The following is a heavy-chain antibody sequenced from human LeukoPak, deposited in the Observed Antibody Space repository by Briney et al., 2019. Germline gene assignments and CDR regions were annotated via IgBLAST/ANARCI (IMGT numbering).Heavy chain of an antibody. CDR2: IKQDGSEK. CDR3: ASIVGATYFDY. J-gene: IGHJ4*02. V-gene: IGHV3-7*01. D-gene: IGHD1-26*01. CDR1: GFTFSSYW. Sequence: GGSLRLSCAASGFTFSSYWMSWVRQAPGKGLERVANIKQDGSEKYYVDSVKGRFTISRDNAKNSLYLQMNSLRAEDTAVYYCASIVGATYFDYWGQGTLVTVSS.